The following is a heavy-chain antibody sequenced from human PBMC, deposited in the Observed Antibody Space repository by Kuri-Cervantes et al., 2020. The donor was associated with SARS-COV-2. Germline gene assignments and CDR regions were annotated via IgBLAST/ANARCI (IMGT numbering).Heavy chain of an antibody. V-gene: IGHV3-23*01. CDR2: ISGSGGST. J-gene: IGHJ3*02. Sequence: GGSLRLSCAASGFTFSSYAMSWVRQAPGKGLEWVSAISGSGGSTYYAASVKGLFTISRDNSKNTLYLQMNSLRAEDTAVYYCARKKRGELLRYIDAFDIWGQGTMVTVSS. CDR3: ARKKRGELLRYIDAFDI. CDR1: GFTFSSYA. D-gene: IGHD1-26*01.